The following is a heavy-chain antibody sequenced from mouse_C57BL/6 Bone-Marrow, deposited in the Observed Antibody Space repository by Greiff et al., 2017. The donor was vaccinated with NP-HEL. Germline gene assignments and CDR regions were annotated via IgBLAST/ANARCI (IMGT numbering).Heavy chain of an antibody. V-gene: IGHV1-81*01. CDR1: GYTFTSYG. J-gene: IGHJ2*01. CDR3: ANTHFDY. Sequence: VQLQQSGAELARPGASVKLSCKASGYTFTSYGISWVKQRTGQGLEWIGEIYPRSGNTYYNEKFKGKATLTADKSSSTAYMELRSLTSEDSAVYFCANTHFDYWGKGTTLTVSS. CDR2: IYPRSGNT.